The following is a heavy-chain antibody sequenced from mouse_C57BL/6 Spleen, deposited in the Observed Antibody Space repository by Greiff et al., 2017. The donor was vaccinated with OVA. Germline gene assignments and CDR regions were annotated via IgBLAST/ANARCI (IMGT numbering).Heavy chain of an antibody. CDR2: ILPGSGST. CDR1: GYTFTGYW. V-gene: IGHV1-9*01. Sequence: VQLQQSGAELMKPGASVKLSCKATGYTFTGYWIEWVKQRPGHGLEWIGEILPGSGSTNYNEKFKGKATFTADTSSNTAYMQLSSLTTEDSAIYYCARKEEVYYSNFYYYAMDYWGQGTSVTVSS. D-gene: IGHD2-5*01. CDR3: ARKEEVYYSNFYYYAMDY. J-gene: IGHJ4*01.